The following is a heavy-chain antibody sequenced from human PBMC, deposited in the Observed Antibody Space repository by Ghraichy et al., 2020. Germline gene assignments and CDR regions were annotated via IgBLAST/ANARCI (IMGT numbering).Heavy chain of an antibody. V-gene: IGHV3-49*04. Sequence: GGSLRLSCTASGFTFGDYAMSWVRQAPGKGLEWVGFIRSKAYGGTTEYAASVKGRFTISRDDSKSIAYLQMNSLKTEDTAVYYCTRSSYYYDSSGYSPPEYFDYWGQGTLVTVSS. J-gene: IGHJ4*02. CDR3: TRSSYYYDSSGYSPPEYFDY. CDR1: GFTFGDYA. D-gene: IGHD3-22*01. CDR2: IRSKAYGGTT.